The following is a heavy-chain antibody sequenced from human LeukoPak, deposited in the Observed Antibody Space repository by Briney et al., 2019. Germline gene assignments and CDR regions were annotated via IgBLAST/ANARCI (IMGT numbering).Heavy chain of an antibody. CDR1: GYTFTGYY. Sequence: GASVKVSCRASGYTFTGYYMHWVRQAPGQGLEWMGRINPNSGGTNYAQKFQDRVTMTRDTSISTAYMELSRLRSDDTAVYYCAREASYDSSGYQGSTYDAFDIWGQGTMVTVSS. D-gene: IGHD3-22*01. CDR2: INPNSGGT. J-gene: IGHJ3*02. V-gene: IGHV1-2*06. CDR3: AREASYDSSGYQGSTYDAFDI.